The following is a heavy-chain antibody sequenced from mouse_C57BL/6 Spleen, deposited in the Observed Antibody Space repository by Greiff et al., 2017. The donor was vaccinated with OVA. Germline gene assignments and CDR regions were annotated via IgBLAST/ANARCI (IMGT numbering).Heavy chain of an antibody. V-gene: IGHV1-76*01. J-gene: IGHJ4*01. CDR1: GYTFTDYY. CDR2: IYPGSGNT. D-gene: IGHD1-1*01. CDR3: ARGNYGSSYEDYAMDY. Sequence: VKLQESGAELVRPGASVKLSCKASGYTFTDYYINWVKQRPGQGLEWIARIYPGSGNTYYNEKFKGKATLTAEKSSSTAYMQLSSLTSEDSAVYFCARGNYGSSYEDYAMDYWGQGTSVTVSS.